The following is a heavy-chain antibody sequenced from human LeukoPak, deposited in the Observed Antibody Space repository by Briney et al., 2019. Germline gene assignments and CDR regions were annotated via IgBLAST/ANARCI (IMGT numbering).Heavy chain of an antibody. V-gene: IGHV6-1*01. D-gene: IGHD1-26*01. Sequence: SETLSLTCAISGDSVSSNSAAWHWIRQSPLRGLEWLGRTYYRSKWFNDYAVSVKSRITINPDTSKNQFSLQLNSVTPEDAAVYYCASTSRMGPLDPWGQGTLVTVSS. CDR1: GDSVSSNSAA. CDR3: ASTSRMGPLDP. J-gene: IGHJ5*02. CDR2: TYYRSKWFN.